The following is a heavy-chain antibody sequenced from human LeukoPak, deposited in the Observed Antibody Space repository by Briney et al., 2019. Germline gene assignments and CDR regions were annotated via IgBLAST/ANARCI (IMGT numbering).Heavy chain of an antibody. CDR1: GFSVSSNY. Sequence: HPGGSLRLSCAASGFSVSSNYMSWVRQAPGKGLEWLSVIYSGGSTYYADSVKGRFTISRDNSKNTLHLQMNSLRAEDTAVYYCARGGVVAGPDYWGQGTLVTVSS. J-gene: IGHJ4*02. CDR3: ARGGVVAGPDY. CDR2: IYSGGST. D-gene: IGHD6-19*01. V-gene: IGHV3-53*01.